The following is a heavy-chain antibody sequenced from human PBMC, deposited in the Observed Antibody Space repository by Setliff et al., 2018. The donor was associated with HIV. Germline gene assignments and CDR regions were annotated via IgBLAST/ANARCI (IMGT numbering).Heavy chain of an antibody. CDR1: GYTFTDFH. V-gene: IGHV1-2*02. D-gene: IGHD3-3*01. J-gene: IGHJ4*02. Sequence: ASVKVSCKASGYTFTDFHMHWVRQAPGQGLEWMGAIDPRRGSTEYAQKFQGTVTMTRDTSIGTAYMELSGLKSDDTALYYCARDVGVPGRGNALDYWGQGALVTVSS. CDR2: IDPRRGST. CDR3: ARDVGVPGRGNALDY.